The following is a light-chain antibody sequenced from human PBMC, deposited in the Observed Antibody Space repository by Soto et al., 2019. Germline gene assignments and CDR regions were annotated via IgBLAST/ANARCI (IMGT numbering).Light chain of an antibody. CDR2: RNN. CDR1: NSNIGSKY. CDR3: AAWDDSLSGLV. Sequence: QAVLTQPPSASGTPGQTVTISCSGSNSNIGSKYVYWYKQLPGTAPKLLIYRNNHRASGVPDRFSGSKSGTSASLAISGLRSEDEAEYHCAAWDDSLSGLVFGGGTQLTVL. V-gene: IGLV1-47*01. J-gene: IGLJ7*01.